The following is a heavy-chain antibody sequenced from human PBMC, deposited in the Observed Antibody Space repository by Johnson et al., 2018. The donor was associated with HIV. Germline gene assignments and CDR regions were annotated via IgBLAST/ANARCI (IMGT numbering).Heavy chain of an antibody. V-gene: IGHV3-30*02. CDR3: AKGGYCSSTSCSLDDAFDI. D-gene: IGHD2-2*01. J-gene: IGHJ3*02. CDR2: IRYDGSNK. CDR1: GFSVSSNY. Sequence: VQLVESGGGLVQPGGSLRLSCAASGFSVSSNYMTWVRQAPGKGLEWVAFIRYDGSNKYYADSVKGRFTISRDNSKNTLYLQRNSLRAEDPAVYYCAKGGYCSSTSCSLDDAFDIWGQGTMVTVSS.